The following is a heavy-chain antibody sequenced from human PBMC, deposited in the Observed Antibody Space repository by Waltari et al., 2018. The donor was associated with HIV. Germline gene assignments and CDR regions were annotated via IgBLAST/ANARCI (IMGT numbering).Heavy chain of an antibody. CDR3: ARHGAVAGTDFGY. CDR1: GGSISSSSSY. CDR2: IYYSGST. D-gene: IGHD6-19*01. Sequence: QLQLQESGPGLVKPSETLSLTCTVSGGSISSSSSYWGWIRQPPGKGLEWIGSIYYSGSTYYNPSLKSRVTISVDTSKNQFSLKLSSVTAADTAVYYCARHGAVAGTDFGYWGQGTLVTVSS. J-gene: IGHJ4*02. V-gene: IGHV4-39*01.